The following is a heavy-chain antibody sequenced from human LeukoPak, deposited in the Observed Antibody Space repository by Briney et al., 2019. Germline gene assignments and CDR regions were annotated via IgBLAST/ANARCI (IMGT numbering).Heavy chain of an antibody. CDR1: GYTFTTSY. CDR3: ARDQRSLDD. J-gene: IGHJ4*02. CDR2: INPSGDST. V-gene: IGHV1-46*01. Sequence: ASVKVSCKASGYTFTTSYIHWVRQAPGQGLEWMGIINPSGDSTRYAQKFQGRVTMTRDTSTSTVYMELSSLKSEDTAVYYCARDQRSLDDWGQGTLVTVSS.